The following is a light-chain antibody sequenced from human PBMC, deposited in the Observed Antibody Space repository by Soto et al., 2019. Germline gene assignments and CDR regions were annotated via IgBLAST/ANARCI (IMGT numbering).Light chain of an antibody. CDR2: DAS. J-gene: IGKJ4*01. Sequence: EIVLTQSPATLSLSPGERATLSCRASQSVTSYLAWYQQKPGQAPRLLIYDASNRATGIPARFSGSGSGTDFPLTISSLEPEDFAVYYCQQRSNWPPGALTFGGGTKVDIK. CDR3: QQRSNWPPGALT. CDR1: QSVTSY. V-gene: IGKV3-11*01.